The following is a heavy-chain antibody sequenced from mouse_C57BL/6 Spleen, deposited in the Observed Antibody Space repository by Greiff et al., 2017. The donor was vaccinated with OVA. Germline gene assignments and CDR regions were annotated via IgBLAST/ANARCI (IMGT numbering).Heavy chain of an antibody. CDR2: ISSGGSYT. CDR3: ARGYYDERFAY. CDR1: GFTFSSYG. Sequence: EVKLVESGGDLVKPGGSLKLSCAASGFTFSSYGMSWVRQTPDKRLEWVATISSGGSYTYYQASVKGRFTFSRDNAKNTLYMQTSSLTSEDSAMCYCARGYYDERFAYWGQGTLVTVSA. J-gene: IGHJ3*01. V-gene: IGHV5-6*01. D-gene: IGHD2-4*01.